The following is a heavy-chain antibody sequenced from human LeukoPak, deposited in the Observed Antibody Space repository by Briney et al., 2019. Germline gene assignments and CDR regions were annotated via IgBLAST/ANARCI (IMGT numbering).Heavy chain of an antibody. CDR2: IAGGGGNI. CDR3: AKIRAGDYYYFYGMDI. J-gene: IGHJ6*02. CDR1: GFTFRSYA. V-gene: IGHV3-23*01. D-gene: IGHD7-27*01. Sequence: GGSLRLSCAASGFTFRSYAMMWVRQAPGKGLEWVSAIAGGGGNIWYADSVKGRFTISRDNSKNTPYLQMNSLSADDTAVYFCAKIRAGDYYYFYGMDIWGQGTAVTVSS.